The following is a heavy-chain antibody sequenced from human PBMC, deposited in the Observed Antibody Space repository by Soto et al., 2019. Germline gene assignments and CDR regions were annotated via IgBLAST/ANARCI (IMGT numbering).Heavy chain of an antibody. J-gene: IGHJ4*02. CDR3: ASSYGTSWYGDY. V-gene: IGHV1-69*01. CDR1: GATFNNYA. Sequence: QVQLVQSGAEVKKPGSSVKVSCKAPGATFNNYAITWVRQAPGQGLEWMGGIIPIIGTANYAQKFQGRVTITADESTSTVYMEIRSLRSEDTAVYYCASSYGTSWYGDYWGQGTLVTVSS. CDR2: IIPIIGTA. D-gene: IGHD6-19*01.